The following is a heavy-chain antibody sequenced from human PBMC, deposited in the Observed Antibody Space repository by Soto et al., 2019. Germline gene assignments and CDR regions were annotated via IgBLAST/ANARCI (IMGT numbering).Heavy chain of an antibody. CDR1: GGSISSGGYY. CDR3: ARAPIVVVPAAINFDY. Sequence: SETLSLTCTVSGGSISSGGYYWSWIRQHPGKGLEWIGYIYYSGSTYYNPSLKSRVTISVDTSKNQFSLKLSSVTAADTAVYYCARAPIVVVPAAINFDYWGQGTLVTVS. V-gene: IGHV4-31*03. CDR2: IYYSGST. D-gene: IGHD2-2*01. J-gene: IGHJ4*02.